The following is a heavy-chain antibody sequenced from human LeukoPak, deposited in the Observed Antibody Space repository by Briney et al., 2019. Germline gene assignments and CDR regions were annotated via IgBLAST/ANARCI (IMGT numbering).Heavy chain of an antibody. V-gene: IGHV4-31*03. J-gene: IGHJ4*02. D-gene: IGHD2-2*01. CDR1: GGSISSGGYY. CDR2: IYYSGST. Sequence: PSETLSLTCTVSGGSISSGGYYWSWIRQHPGKGLEWIGYIYYSGSTYYNPSLKSRVTISVDTSKNQFSLKLSSVTAADTAVYYCARFHCSSTSCYLDYWGQGTPVTVSS. CDR3: ARFHCSSTSCYLDY.